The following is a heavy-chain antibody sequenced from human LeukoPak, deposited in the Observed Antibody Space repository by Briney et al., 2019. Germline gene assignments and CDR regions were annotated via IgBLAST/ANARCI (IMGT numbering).Heavy chain of an antibody. CDR3: ARDCSGGSCYSAFDY. J-gene: IGHJ4*02. D-gene: IGHD2-15*01. CDR1: GYTFTSYG. Sequence: ASVKVSCKASGYTFTSYGISWVRQAPGQGLEWMGWMNPNSGNTGYAQKFQGRVTMTTDTSTSTAYMELRSLRSDDTAVYYCARDCSGGSCYSAFDYWGQGTLVTVSS. V-gene: IGHV1-18*01. CDR2: MNPNSGNT.